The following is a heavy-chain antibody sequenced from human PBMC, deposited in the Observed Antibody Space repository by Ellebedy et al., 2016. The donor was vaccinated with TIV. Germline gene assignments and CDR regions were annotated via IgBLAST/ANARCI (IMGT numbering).Heavy chain of an antibody. CDR1: GYTFTGYY. CDR2: INPNNGDT. J-gene: IGHJ4*02. Sequence: AASVKVSCKASGYTFTGYYIHWVRQAPGQGLEWMAWINPNNGDTAFAQSLQGRVTMTTDTSISTAYMELSSLTSEDTAVYYCVRDLTNPLKGDYWGQGTLVTVSS. CDR3: VRDLTNPLKGDY. V-gene: IGHV1-2*02. D-gene: IGHD1-14*01.